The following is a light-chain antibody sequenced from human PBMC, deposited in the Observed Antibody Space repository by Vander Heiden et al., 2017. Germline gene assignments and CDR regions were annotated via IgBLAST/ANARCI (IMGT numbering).Light chain of an antibody. CDR1: QRSGSW. V-gene: IGKV1-5*03. CDR2: KAS. Sequence: DIQMTQSPSTLSASVGDSVIITCRGSQRSGSWLAWYQQKPGKAPNLLIYKASSLEGGVPSRFSGSGSGTEFTLTISSLQPDDFATYYCQQYNSYSRTFGQGTKVEIK. J-gene: IGKJ1*01. CDR3: QQYNSYSRT.